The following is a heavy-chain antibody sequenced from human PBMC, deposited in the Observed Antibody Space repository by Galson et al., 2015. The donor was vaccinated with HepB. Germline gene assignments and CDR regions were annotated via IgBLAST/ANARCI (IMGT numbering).Heavy chain of an antibody. J-gene: IGHJ4*02. CDR2: VYNGGST. CDR3: ARGAFFNDSYDYSFDY. Sequence: TLSLTCTVSGGSINSDNYYWSWIRQPPGKGLQWIAYVYNGGSTNYNPSLKSRVAISVDTSKNQFSLNLNSVTVADTAVYYCARGAFFNDSYDYSFDYWGQGTLVTVSS. V-gene: IGHV4-30-4*01. D-gene: IGHD3-16*01. CDR1: GGSINSDNYY.